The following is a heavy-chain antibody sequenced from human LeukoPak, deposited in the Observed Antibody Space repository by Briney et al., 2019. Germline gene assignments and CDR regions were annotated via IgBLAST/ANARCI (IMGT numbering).Heavy chain of an antibody. CDR2: IYTSGST. D-gene: IGHD3-10*01. J-gene: IGHJ4*02. CDR1: GGSISSSSYY. CDR3: ARDSPNYYGSGSYV. V-gene: IGHV4-61*02. Sequence: SETLSLTCTVSGGSISSSSYYWGWIRQPAGKGLEWIGRIYTSGSTNYNPSLKSRVTISVDTSKNQFSLKLSSVTAADTAVYYCARDSPNYYGSGSYVWGQGTLVTVSS.